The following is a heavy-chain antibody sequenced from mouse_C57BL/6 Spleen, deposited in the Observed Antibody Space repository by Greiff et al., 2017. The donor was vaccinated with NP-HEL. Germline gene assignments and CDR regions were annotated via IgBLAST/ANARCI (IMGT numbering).Heavy chain of an antibody. Sequence: EVQLVESGGGLVKPGGSLKLSCAASGFTFSDYGMHWVRQAPEKGLEWVAYISSGSSTIYYADTVKGRFTISRDNAKNTLFLQMTSLRSEDTAMYYSAWIPLYDYGRFAYWGQGTLVTVSA. CDR1: GFTFSDYG. D-gene: IGHD2-4*01. J-gene: IGHJ3*01. CDR2: ISSGSSTI. V-gene: IGHV5-17*01. CDR3: AWIPLYDYGRFAY.